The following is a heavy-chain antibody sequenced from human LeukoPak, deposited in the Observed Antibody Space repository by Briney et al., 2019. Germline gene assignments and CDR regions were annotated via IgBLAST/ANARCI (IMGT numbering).Heavy chain of an antibody. V-gene: IGHV4-38-2*02. J-gene: IGHJ4*02. Sequence: IPSETLSLTCTVSGYSISSGYYWGWIRQPPGKGLEWIGSIYHSGSTYYNPSLKSRVTISVDTSKNQFSLKLSSVTAADTAVYYCARVGSSWIDFDYWGQGTLVTVSS. CDR2: IYHSGST. D-gene: IGHD6-13*01. CDR3: ARVGSSWIDFDY. CDR1: GYSISSGYY.